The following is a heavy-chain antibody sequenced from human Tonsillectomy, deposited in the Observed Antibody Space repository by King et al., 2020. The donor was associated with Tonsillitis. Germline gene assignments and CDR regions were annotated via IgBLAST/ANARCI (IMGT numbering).Heavy chain of an antibody. CDR2: ISSSGGTI. J-gene: IGHJ4*02. CDR3: AREESRTIFGSHTSAFDY. V-gene: IGHV3-11*01. CDR1: GFTFSDYY. D-gene: IGHD3-3*01. Sequence: VQLVESGGGLVKPGGSLRLSCAASGFTFSDYYMSWIRQAPGKGLEWGSYISSSGGTIYYADSVKGRFTISRDNAKNSLYLQKNSLRAEDTAVYYCAREESRTIFGSHTSAFDYWGQGTLVTVSS.